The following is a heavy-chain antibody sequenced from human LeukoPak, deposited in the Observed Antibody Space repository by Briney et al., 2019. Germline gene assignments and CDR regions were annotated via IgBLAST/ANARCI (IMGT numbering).Heavy chain of an antibody. V-gene: IGHV4-4*02. J-gene: IGHJ4*02. CDR3: ARGEVVAATNY. CDR1: GDSLRRTNW. Sequence: SGTLALTCAVSGDSLRRTNWWSWGRQPPGKGLEWIGSIYHSGSTYYNPSLKSRVTISVDTSKNQFSLKLSSVTTADTAVYYCARGEVVAATNYCGQATLVTVSS. CDR2: IYHSGST. D-gene: IGHD2-15*01.